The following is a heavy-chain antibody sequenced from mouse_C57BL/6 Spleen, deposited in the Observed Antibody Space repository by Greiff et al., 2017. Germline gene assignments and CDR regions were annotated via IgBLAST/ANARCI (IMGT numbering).Heavy chain of an antibody. CDR1: GFNIKDYY. CDR2: IDPEDGET. Sequence: VHVKQSGAELVKPGASVKLSCTASGFNIKDYYMHWVKQRTEQGLEWIGRIDPEDGETKYAPKFQGKATITADTSSNTAYLQLSSLTSEDTAVYYCATPLYYGSSLAWFAYWGQGTLVTVSA. CDR3: ATPLYYGSSLAWFAY. D-gene: IGHD1-1*01. V-gene: IGHV14-2*01. J-gene: IGHJ3*01.